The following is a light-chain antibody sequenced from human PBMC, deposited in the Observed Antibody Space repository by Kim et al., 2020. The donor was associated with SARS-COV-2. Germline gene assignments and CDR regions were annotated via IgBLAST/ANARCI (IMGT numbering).Light chain of an antibody. Sequence: GERGAISYSGKSSKFRGYAVNWFPLLPGMAPNLLVYSATHRPSGVPARFSGSKSGTCASLAISGLPSEEETDYYCAACDDSLNGVIFGGGTQLTVL. V-gene: IGLV1-44*01. CDR1: SSKFRGYA. CDR3: AACDDSLNGVI. CDR2: SAT. J-gene: IGLJ2*01.